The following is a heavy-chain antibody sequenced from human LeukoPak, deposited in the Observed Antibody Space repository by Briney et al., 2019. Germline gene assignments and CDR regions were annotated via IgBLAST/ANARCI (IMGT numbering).Heavy chain of an antibody. V-gene: IGHV1-3*01. J-gene: IGHJ4*02. CDR2: INAGNGNT. CDR3: ATRYNYNWGFDY. D-gene: IGHD5-18*01. Sequence: ASVKVSCKASGYTFITYAMHWVRQAPGQRLEWMGWINAGNGNTKYSQKFQGRVILTRDTSASTAYMELSSLRSEDTAVYYCATRYNYNWGFDYWGQGTLVTVSS. CDR1: GYTFITYA.